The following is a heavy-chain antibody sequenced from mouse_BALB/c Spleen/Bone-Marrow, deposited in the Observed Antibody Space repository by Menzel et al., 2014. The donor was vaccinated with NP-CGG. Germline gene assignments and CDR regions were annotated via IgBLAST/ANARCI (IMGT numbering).Heavy chain of an antibody. CDR2: IYPSDSYS. J-gene: IGHJ4*01. V-gene: IGHV1S126*01. CDR3: TRRDRYDYYGVDY. CDR1: GYTFTNYW. Sequence: QVQLKESGAELVRPGASVKVSCKASGYTFTNYWLNWVRQRPGQGLEWIGNIYPSDSYSNYNQKFKDKATLTGDKSSSTAYMQLSSPTSEDSAVYYCTRRDRYDYYGVDYWGQGTSVTVSS. D-gene: IGHD2-14*01.